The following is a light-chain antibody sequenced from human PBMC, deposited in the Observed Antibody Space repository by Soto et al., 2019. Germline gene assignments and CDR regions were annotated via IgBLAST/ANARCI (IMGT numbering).Light chain of an antibody. Sequence: EIVLTQSPGTLSLSPGERATLSCRASQSISSSYLVWYQQKPGQAPRLLIYGASNRATGIPDRFSGSGSGTDFILTIARLEPEDFAVYYCRHYGSSPPLTFGGGTKVEIK. CDR3: RHYGSSPPLT. CDR1: QSISSSY. J-gene: IGKJ4*01. CDR2: GAS. V-gene: IGKV3-20*01.